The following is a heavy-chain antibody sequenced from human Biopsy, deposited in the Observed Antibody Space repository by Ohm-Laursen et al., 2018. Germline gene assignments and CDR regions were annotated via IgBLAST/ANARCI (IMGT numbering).Heavy chain of an antibody. CDR1: GGSISSSSTYY. CDR3: ARHPTGFWFDP. V-gene: IGHV4-39*01. CDR2: IYNTETT. Sequence: GTLSLTCTVSGGSISSSSTYYWAWLRQPPGKGLEWIGSIYNTETTFYNPSLKSRVTISIDTSTNQFSLKASSVTAADTALYFCARHPTGFWFDPWGHGTLVTVSS. J-gene: IGHJ5*02.